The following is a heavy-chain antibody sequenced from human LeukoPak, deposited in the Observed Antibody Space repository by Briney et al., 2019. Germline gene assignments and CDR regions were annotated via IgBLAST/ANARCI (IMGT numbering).Heavy chain of an antibody. J-gene: IGHJ4*02. CDR1: VGSLNNYY. CDR2: IYYSGNT. D-gene: IGHD4-23*01. CDR3: ARVAYGGNSGFPFDY. Sequence: SETLSLTCTVSVGSLNNYYCSCIRQPPGKGLWGIGYIYYSGNTNYTPSLKSRVTISVDTSKNQFSLKLSSVTAADTAVYYCARVAYGGNSGFPFDYWGQGTLVTASS. V-gene: IGHV4-59*08.